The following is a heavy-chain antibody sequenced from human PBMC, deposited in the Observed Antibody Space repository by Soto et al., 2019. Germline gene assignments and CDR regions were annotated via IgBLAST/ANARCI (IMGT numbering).Heavy chain of an antibody. CDR2: VYSSGST. J-gene: IGHJ5*02. Sequence: WETLSLTCTVSSGSISTYYWTWIRQPPGKGLEWLGFVYSSGSTNYNPSLRGRVTISLDTSRNQFSLRLTSVTAADTAVYYCARRTDTPNWFDPWGQGTLVTVSS. CDR3: ARRTDTPNWFDP. D-gene: IGHD1-1*01. V-gene: IGHV4-59*01. CDR1: SGSISTYY.